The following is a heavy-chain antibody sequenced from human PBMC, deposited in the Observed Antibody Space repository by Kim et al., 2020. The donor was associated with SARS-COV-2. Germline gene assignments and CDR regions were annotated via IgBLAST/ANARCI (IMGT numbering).Heavy chain of an antibody. V-gene: IGHV3-66*01. J-gene: IGHJ4*02. CDR3: ARDTETTSN. Sequence: GSTYYADSVKGRFTISRDNSKNTLYLQMNSLRAEDTAVYYCARDTETTSNWGQGTLVTVSS. D-gene: IGHD4-17*01. CDR2: GST.